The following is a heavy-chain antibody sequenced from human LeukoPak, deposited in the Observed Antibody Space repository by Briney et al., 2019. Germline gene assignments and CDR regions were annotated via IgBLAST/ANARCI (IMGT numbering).Heavy chain of an antibody. CDR3: ATHTVVVTATHDAFAF. D-gene: IGHD2-21*02. J-gene: IGHJ3*01. V-gene: IGHV3-11*01. Sequence: PSETLSLTCTVSGGSISSSSYYWGWIRQPPGKGLEGISYISFSGSTIYFADSVKGRFTISRDNDKNSLYLQMNSLRAEDTAVYYCATHTVVVTATHDAFAFWGQGTMVTVSS. CDR2: ISFSGSTI. CDR1: GGSISSSSYY.